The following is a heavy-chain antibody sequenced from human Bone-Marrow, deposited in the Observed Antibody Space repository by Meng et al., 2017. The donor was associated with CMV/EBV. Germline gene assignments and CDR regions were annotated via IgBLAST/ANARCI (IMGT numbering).Heavy chain of an antibody. J-gene: IGHJ4*02. D-gene: IGHD1-26*01. CDR2: INPNSGGT. V-gene: IGHV1-2*02. Sequence: ASVKVSCKASGYTFTGYYMHWVRQAPGQGLEWMGWINPNSGGTNYAQKFQGRVTMTRDTSISTAYMELSRLRSDDTAVYYCARMVGATYYFAYWGQGTRVTCSS. CDR3: ARMVGATYYFAY. CDR1: GYTFTGYY.